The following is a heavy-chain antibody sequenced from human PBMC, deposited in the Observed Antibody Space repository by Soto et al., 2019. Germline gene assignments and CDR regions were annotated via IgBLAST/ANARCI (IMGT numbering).Heavy chain of an antibody. Sequence: GGSLIPSWPSSGFTFISSAIRFVGRVPGMGLEWVSAIVGCGGSTCYSDSVKGWFIISRDNSKNTLYLQMNSLRAEDTAVYYCAKDFGFGWLNFDYWGQGHLVTFAS. V-gene: IGHV3-23*01. J-gene: IGHJ4*02. CDR3: AKDFGFGWLNFDY. CDR2: IVGCGGST. CDR1: GFTFISSA. D-gene: IGHD6-19*01.